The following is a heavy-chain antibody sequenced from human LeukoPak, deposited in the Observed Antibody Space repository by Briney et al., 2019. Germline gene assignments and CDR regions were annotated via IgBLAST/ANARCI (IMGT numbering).Heavy chain of an antibody. CDR2: MNPNSGNT. CDR1: GYTFTSYA. D-gene: IGHD5-24*01. J-gene: IGHJ6*02. CDR3: VRAMAPLDTFNYQYAMDV. Sequence: GASVKVSCKASGYTFTSYAMNWVRQAPGQGLEWMGWMNPNSGNTGYAQKFQGRFTLTRETFISTAYMELSSLRSDDTAVYYCVRAMAPLDTFNYQYAMDVWGQGTMVTVSS. V-gene: IGHV1-8*02.